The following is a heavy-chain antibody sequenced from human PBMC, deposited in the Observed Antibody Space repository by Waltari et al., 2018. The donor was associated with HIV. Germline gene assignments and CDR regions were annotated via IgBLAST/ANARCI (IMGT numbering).Heavy chain of an antibody. CDR1: VYTIAGSC. J-gene: IGHJ4*02. V-gene: IGHV1-8*02. CDR3: ARGITRDSGNNVDY. D-gene: IGHD3-10*01. CDR2: MNPNSGNR. Sequence: QVQPPSSGAALTQRGASSNVGSRATVYTIAGSCNNSLREATGQGLEWMGWMNPNSGNRGYAQKFQGRVTMSRNTAIRTAYMGLSSLRSEDTAVYYCARGITRDSGNNVDYWRQGTLVTVSS.